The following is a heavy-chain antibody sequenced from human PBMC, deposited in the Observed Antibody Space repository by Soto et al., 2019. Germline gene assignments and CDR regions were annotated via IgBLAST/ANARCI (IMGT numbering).Heavy chain of an antibody. CDR1: GFTFSDYY. CDR2: ISSSGSTI. D-gene: IGHD2-15*01. J-gene: IGHJ6*03. CDR3: ARVTGDYHIVVVVAATLTDYYYYYMDV. V-gene: IGHV3-11*01. Sequence: GGSMRLSCAASGFTFSDYYMSWIRQAPGKGLEWVSYISSSGSTIYYADSVKGRFTISRDNAKNSLYLQMNSLRAEDTAVYYCARVTGDYHIVVVVAATLTDYYYYYMDVWGKGTTVTVS.